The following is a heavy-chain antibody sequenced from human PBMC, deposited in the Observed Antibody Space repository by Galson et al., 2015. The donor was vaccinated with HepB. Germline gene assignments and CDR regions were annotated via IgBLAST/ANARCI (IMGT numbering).Heavy chain of an antibody. CDR3: AKDLHKYSSGPDAFDI. CDR1: GFTFSSYA. CDR2: ISGSGGST. D-gene: IGHD6-19*01. Sequence: SLRLSCAASGFTFSSYAMSWVRQAPGKGLEWVSAISGSGGSTYYADSVKGRFTISRDNSKNTLYLQMNSLRAEDTAVYYCAKDLHKYSSGPDAFDIWGQGTMVTVSS. J-gene: IGHJ3*02. V-gene: IGHV3-23*01.